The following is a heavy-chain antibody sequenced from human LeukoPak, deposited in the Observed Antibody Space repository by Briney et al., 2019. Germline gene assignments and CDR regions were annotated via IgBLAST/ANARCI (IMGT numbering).Heavy chain of an antibody. CDR1: GGTFSSYA. CDR3: ARGNPVPKWGYYYYYYGMDV. D-gene: IGHD7-27*01. V-gene: IGHV1-8*02. CDR2: MNPNSGNT. Sequence: GASVKVSCKASGGTFSSYAISWVRQATGQGLEWMGWMNPNSGNTGYAQKFQGRVTMTRNTSISTAYMELSSLRSEDTAVYYCARGNPVPKWGYYYYYYGMDVWGQGTTVTVSS. J-gene: IGHJ6*02.